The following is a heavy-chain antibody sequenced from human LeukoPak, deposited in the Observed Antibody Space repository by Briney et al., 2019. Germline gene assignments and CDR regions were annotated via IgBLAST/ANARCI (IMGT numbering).Heavy chain of an antibody. D-gene: IGHD2-2*01. V-gene: IGHV3-9*01. Sequence: GRSLRLSCLASGFTFDDYAMHWVRQAPGKGLEWVAVISWNSGTIDYADSVEGRFTISRDNAKNSLFLQMNSLRVEDTAIYYCVRDGRGYCGSTSCRPFDSWGRGTLVTVSS. CDR1: GFTFDDYA. CDR3: VRDGRGYCGSTSCRPFDS. J-gene: IGHJ4*02. CDR2: ISWNSGTI.